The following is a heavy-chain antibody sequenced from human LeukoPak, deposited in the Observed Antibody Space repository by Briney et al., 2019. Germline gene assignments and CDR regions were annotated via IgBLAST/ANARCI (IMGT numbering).Heavy chain of an antibody. CDR2: ISWNSGSI. CDR1: GFTFDDYA. V-gene: IGHV3-9*01. D-gene: IGHD2-2*01. J-gene: IGHJ4*02. Sequence: SLRLSCAASGFTFDDYAMHWVRQAPGKGLEWVSGISWNSGSIGYADSVKGRFTISRDNAKNSLYLQMNSLRAEDTAVYYCARSPPAAAIIDYWGQGTLVTVSS. CDR3: ARSPPAAAIIDY.